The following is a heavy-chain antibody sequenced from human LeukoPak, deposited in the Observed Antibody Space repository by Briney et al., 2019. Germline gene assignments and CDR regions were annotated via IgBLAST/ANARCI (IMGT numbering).Heavy chain of an antibody. J-gene: IGHJ4*02. CDR1: GFTFSSYA. V-gene: IGHV3-30*04. CDR2: ISYDGSNK. Sequence: GGSLRLSCAASGFTFSSYAMHWVRQAPGKGLEWVAVISYDGSNKYYADSVKGRFTISRDNSKNTLYLQMNSLRAEDTAVYYCARQERGSYPIVCWGQGTLVTVST. D-gene: IGHD3-16*02. CDR3: ARQERGSYPIVC.